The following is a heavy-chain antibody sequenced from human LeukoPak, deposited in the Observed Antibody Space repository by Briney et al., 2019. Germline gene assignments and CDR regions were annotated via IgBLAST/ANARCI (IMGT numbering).Heavy chain of an antibody. CDR3: AKGIYSSGWSYFDY. CDR2: LSGSGITT. Sequence: GGALRLSCAASGFTFSNSAMSWVRQAPGKGLERVSTLSGSGITTYYADSVKGRFTISRDNSKNTLYLQMNSLRAEDTAVYYCAKGIYSSGWSYFDYWGHGTLVTVSS. J-gene: IGHJ4*01. V-gene: IGHV3-23*01. CDR1: GFTFSNSA. D-gene: IGHD6-19*01.